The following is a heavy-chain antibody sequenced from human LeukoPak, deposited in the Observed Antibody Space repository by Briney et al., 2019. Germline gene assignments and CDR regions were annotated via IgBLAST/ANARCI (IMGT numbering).Heavy chain of an antibody. J-gene: IGHJ4*02. CDR1: GFTFSSYS. D-gene: IGHD1-26*01. CDR3: TRGIRWELLFNF. Sequence: PGGSLRLSGAASGFTFSSYSMNWVRQAPGKGLEWISYMSSSSNTIHYADSVKGRFTISRDNAKNSLFLQMDSLRVEDTAVYYCTRGIRWELLFNFWGQGSLVIVSS. CDR2: MSSSSNTI. V-gene: IGHV3-48*04.